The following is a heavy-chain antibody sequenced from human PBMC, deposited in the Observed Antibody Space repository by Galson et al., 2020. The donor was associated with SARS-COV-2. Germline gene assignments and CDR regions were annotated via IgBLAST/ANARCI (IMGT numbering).Heavy chain of an antibody. Sequence: ETSETLSLTCTVSGGSISSGDYYWSWIRQPPGKGLEWIGYIFHSGLTYYNPSLKSRVTISVDTSKNQFSLKLTSLTAADTAVYFCARTADGGYDQRYDYWGQGTMVTVSS. D-gene: IGHD5-12*01. V-gene: IGHV4-30-4*01. CDR1: GGSISSGDYY. CDR2: IFHSGLT. J-gene: IGHJ4*02. CDR3: ARTADGGYDQRYDY.